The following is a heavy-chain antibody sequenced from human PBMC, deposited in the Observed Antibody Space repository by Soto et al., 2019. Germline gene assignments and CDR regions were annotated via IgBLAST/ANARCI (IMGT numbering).Heavy chain of an antibody. CDR3: VRGLSDY. Sequence: QVQLVESGGGVVQPGTSLRLSCAASGFTFKNYGMHWVRQAPGKGLEWVAIVYYDGSNQYYADSVKGRFTISRDNSKNTLYLQMNSLRVDDTAMYYCVRGLSDYWGQGTLVTVSS. V-gene: IGHV3-33*01. J-gene: IGHJ4*02. CDR1: GFTFKNYG. CDR2: VYYDGSNQ.